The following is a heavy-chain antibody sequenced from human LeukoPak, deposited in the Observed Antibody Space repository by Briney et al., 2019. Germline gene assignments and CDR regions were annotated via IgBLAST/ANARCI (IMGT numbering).Heavy chain of an antibody. J-gene: IGHJ5*02. V-gene: IGHV1-2*02. CDR3: ARDLPVLLWFGDPSNWFDP. Sequence: ASVKVSCKASGYTFTGYYMHWVRQAPGQGLEWMGWINPNSGGTNYAQKFQSRVTMTRDTSISTAYMELSRLRSDDTAVYYCARDLPVLLWFGDPSNWFDPWGQGTLVTVSS. CDR2: INPNSGGT. CDR1: GYTFTGYY. D-gene: IGHD3-10*01.